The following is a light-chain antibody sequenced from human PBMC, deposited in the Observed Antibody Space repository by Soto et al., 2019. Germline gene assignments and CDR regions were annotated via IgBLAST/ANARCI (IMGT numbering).Light chain of an antibody. Sequence: EIVLTQCPATLSLSPGERASXSCRASQIITNYRGGYQQEPGQAPRLLXYATSNRAHGSPARFSGSGSGTDFTRTISSLEPEDFSVYYGQQRYSWPVTFGQGTRLEI. J-gene: IGKJ5*01. CDR3: QQRYSWPVT. V-gene: IGKV3-11*01. CDR1: QIITNY. CDR2: ATS.